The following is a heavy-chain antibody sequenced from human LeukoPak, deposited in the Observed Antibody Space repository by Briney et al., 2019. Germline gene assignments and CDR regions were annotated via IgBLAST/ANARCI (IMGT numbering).Heavy chain of an antibody. CDR2: IWYDGSNK. CDR1: GFTFSSYG. D-gene: IGHD3-22*01. Sequence: PGRSLRLSCAASGFTFSSYGMHWVRQAPGKGLEWVAVIWYDGSNKYYADSVKGRFTISRDNSKNTLYLQMNSLGAEDTAVYYCARGGGEWLLLRPAFDIWGQGTMVTVSS. V-gene: IGHV3-33*01. CDR3: ARGGGEWLLLRPAFDI. J-gene: IGHJ3*02.